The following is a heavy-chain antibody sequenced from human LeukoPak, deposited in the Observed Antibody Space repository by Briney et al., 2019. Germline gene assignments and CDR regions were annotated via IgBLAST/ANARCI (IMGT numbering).Heavy chain of an antibody. CDR1: GGSFSGYY. J-gene: IGHJ3*02. V-gene: IGHV4-34*01. Sequence: SETLSLTCAVYGGSFSGYYWSWIRQPPGKGLEWIGEINHSGSTNYNPSLKSRVTISVETFKSQISLKLSSVTAADTAVYFCAVPGDNSGYRYALDIWGQGTMVTVSS. D-gene: IGHD3-22*01. CDR2: INHSGST. CDR3: AVPGDNSGYRYALDI.